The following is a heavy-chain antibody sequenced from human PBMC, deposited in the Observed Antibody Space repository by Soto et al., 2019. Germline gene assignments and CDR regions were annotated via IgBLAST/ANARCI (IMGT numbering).Heavy chain of an antibody. V-gene: IGHV1-18*01. J-gene: IGHJ4*02. CDR1: GYTFTSYG. CDR3: ARDFYDYVWGSYRYTPLY. CDR2: ISAYNGNT. Sequence: ASVKVSCTASGYTFTSYGISWVRQAPGQGLEWMGWISAYNGNTNYAQKLQGRVTMTTDTSTSTAYMELRSLRSDDTAVYYCARDFYDYVWGSYRYTPLYWGQGTLVTVSS. D-gene: IGHD3-16*02.